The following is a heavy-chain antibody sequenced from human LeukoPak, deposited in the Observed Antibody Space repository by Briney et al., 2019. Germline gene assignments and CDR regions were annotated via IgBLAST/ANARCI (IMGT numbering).Heavy chain of an antibody. CDR3: ARGYSGYHYYYYMDV. V-gene: IGHV1-2*02. CDR1: GYTFTGYY. D-gene: IGHD5-12*01. J-gene: IGHJ6*03. Sequence: GASVKVSCKASGYTFTGYYMHWVRQAPGQGLEWMGWINPNSGGTNYAQKFQGRVTMTRDTSISTAYMELSRLRSDDTAVYYCARGYSGYHYYYYMDVWGKGTTVTISS. CDR2: INPNSGGT.